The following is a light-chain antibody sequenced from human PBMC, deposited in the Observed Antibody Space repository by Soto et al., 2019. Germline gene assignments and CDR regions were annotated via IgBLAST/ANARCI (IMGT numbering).Light chain of an antibody. CDR3: QQYGSSPR. J-gene: IGKJ3*01. Sequence: EIVLTQSPGTLSLSPGERAILSCRASQFVSASSLAWYQQKPGQAPRLLIYRSSNRATAIPDRFSGRGSGKDFTLTISRLEPEDVAVYYCQQYGSSPRFGPGTKVEIK. CDR2: RSS. V-gene: IGKV3-20*01. CDR1: QFVSASS.